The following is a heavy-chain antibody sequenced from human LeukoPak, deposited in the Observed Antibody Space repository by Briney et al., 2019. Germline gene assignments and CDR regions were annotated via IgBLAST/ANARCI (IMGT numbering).Heavy chain of an antibody. Sequence: SETLSQTCAVYGGSFSGYYWSWIRQPPGKGLEWIGEINHSGSTNYNPSLKSRVTISVDTSKNQFSLKLSSVTAADTAVYYCCSYGLDAFDIWGQRTMVTVSS. CDR2: INHSGST. D-gene: IGHD2-15*01. J-gene: IGHJ3*02. V-gene: IGHV4-34*01. CDR3: CSYGLDAFDI. CDR1: GGSFSGYY.